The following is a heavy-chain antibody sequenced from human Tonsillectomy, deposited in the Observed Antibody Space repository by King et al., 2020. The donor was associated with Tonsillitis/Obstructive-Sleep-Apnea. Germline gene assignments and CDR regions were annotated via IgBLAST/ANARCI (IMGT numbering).Heavy chain of an antibody. CDR3: VRGGYYDSSGYSALDY. V-gene: IGHV3-30-3*01. CDR1: GFTFSSYA. D-gene: IGHD3-22*01. Sequence: VQLVESGGGVVQPGRSLRLSCAASGFTFSSYAMHWVRQAPGKGLEWVAVITYDRSNKYYADSVKGRFTISRDNSKNTLYLQMNTLRAEDTGVYYCVRGGYYDSSGYSALDYWGPGTLVTVSS. J-gene: IGHJ4*02. CDR2: ITYDRSNK.